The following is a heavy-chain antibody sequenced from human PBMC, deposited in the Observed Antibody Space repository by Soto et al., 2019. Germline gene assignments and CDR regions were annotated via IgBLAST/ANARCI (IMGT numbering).Heavy chain of an antibody. CDR3: ATDRGRYCSGARCYLFDS. CDR2: VSYDGSNK. V-gene: IGHV3-30*04. CDR1: GVTFNTYA. Sequence: QVQLVQSGGGVVQPGRSLTLSCAASGVTFNTYAMHWVRQAPGKGLEWVAIVSYDGSNKYYADSVKGRFTISRDNSKSTLDLQMNSVRAEDTAVHYCATDRGRYCSGARCYLFDSWGQGTLVTVSS. D-gene: IGHD2-15*01. J-gene: IGHJ4*02.